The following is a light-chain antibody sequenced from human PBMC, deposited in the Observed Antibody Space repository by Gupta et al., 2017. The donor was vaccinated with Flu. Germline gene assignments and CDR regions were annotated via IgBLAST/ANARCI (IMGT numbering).Light chain of an antibody. CDR2: DAS. V-gene: IGKV3-15*01. J-gene: IGKJ2*01. CDR3: QQYNAWPYT. CDR1: QSISSN. Sequence: EIIITPSPLTLSVSPGERATLSCRASQSISSNLAGYQQKPGQAPRLLIHDASTRATGIPARFSGSESGTEFTLTISSLQSEDFAVYFCQQYNAWPYTFGQGAKLEVK.